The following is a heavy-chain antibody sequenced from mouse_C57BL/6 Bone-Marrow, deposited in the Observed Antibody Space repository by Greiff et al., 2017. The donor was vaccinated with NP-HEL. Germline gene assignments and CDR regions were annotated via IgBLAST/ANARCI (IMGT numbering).Heavy chain of an antibody. CDR3: ARGSSYYYGSSYAMDY. V-gene: IGHV7-3*01. CDR2: IRNKANGYTT. J-gene: IGHJ4*01. D-gene: IGHD1-1*01. CDR1: GFTFTDYY. Sequence: DVQLQESGGGLVQPGGSLSLSCAASGFTFTDYYMSWVRQPPGKALEWLGFIRNKANGYTTEYSASVKGRFTISRDNSQSILYLQMNALRAEDSATYYCARGSSYYYGSSYAMDYWGQGTSVTVSS.